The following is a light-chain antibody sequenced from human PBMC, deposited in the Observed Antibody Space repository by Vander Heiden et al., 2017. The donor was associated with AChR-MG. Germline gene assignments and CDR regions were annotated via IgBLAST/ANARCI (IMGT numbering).Light chain of an antibody. CDR3: QQYGSSPPRT. V-gene: IGKV3-20*01. J-gene: IGKJ1*01. CDR2: GAS. Sequence: EIVLTQSPGTLSLSPGERATLSCRASQSVSSSYLAWYQQKPGQAPRLLIYGASSRATGIPDRFSGSGSGTDFTLTISRLDPEDFAVYYCQQYGSSPPRTFGQWTKVEIK. CDR1: QSVSSSY.